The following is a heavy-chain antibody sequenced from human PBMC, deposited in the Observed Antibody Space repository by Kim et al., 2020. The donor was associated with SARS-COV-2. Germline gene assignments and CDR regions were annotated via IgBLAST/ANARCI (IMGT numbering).Heavy chain of an antibody. V-gene: IGHV3-15*01. CDR1: GFTFSNAW. CDR3: TTDRPIAAAGTLNWFDP. J-gene: IGHJ5*02. Sequence: GGSLRLSCAASGFTFSNAWMSWVRQAPGKGLEWVGRIKSKTDGGTTDYAAPVKGRFTISRDDSKNTLYLQMNSLKTEDTAVYYCTTDRPIAAAGTLNWFDPWGQGTLVTVSS. D-gene: IGHD6-13*01. CDR2: IKSKTDGGTT.